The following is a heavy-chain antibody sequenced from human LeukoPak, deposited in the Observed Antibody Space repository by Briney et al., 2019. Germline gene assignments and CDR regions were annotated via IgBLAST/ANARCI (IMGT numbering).Heavy chain of an antibody. D-gene: IGHD7-27*01. Sequence: PRRSLRLSCAASGFTFSSYGMHWVRQAPGKGLEWVAVISYDGSNKYYADSVKGRFTISRDNSKNTLYLQMNSLRAEDTAVYYCANPLGTSDYWGQGTLVTVSS. CDR3: ANPLGTSDY. V-gene: IGHV3-30*18. CDR2: ISYDGSNK. J-gene: IGHJ4*02. CDR1: GFTFSSYG.